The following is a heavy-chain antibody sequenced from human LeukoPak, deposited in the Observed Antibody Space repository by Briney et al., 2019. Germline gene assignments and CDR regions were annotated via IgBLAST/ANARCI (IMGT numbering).Heavy chain of an antibody. D-gene: IGHD6-19*01. CDR2: IYYTGST. J-gene: IGHJ4*02. V-gene: IGHV4-59*01. Sequence: SETLSLTCTVSGGSISTYYWSWIRQAPGKGLEYIAYIYYTGSTDYNPSLKSRVSISVDTSKNQFSLELNSVTAADTAVYYCARGRYSGGWYDYWGQGTLVTVSS. CDR3: ARGRYSGGWYDY. CDR1: GGSISTYY.